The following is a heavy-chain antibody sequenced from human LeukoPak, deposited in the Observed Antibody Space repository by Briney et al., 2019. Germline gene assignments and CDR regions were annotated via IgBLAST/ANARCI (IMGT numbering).Heavy chain of an antibody. Sequence: GGSLRLSCAASGFTFSDYYMSWIRQAPGKGLEWVSYISSSGSTIYYADSVKGRFTISRDNAKNSLYLQMNSLRAEDTAVYYCARDYPQYDFWSHRPNYGMDVWGQGTTVTVSS. V-gene: IGHV3-11*01. D-gene: IGHD3-3*01. CDR3: ARDYPQYDFWSHRPNYGMDV. J-gene: IGHJ6*02. CDR1: GFTFSDYY. CDR2: ISSSGSTI.